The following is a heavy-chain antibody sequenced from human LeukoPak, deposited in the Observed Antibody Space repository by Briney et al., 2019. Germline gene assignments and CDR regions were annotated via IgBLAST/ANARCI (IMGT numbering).Heavy chain of an antibody. J-gene: IGHJ3*02. Sequence: SQTLSLTCTVSGGSISSGGYYWSWIRQHPGKGLEWIGYIYYSGSTYYNPSLKSRVTISVDTSKNQFSLKLSSVTAADTAVYYCARDTNDLLPDAFDIWGQGTMVTVSS. CDR1: GGSISSGGYY. V-gene: IGHV4-31*03. D-gene: IGHD2-15*01. CDR3: ARDTNDLLPDAFDI. CDR2: IYYSGST.